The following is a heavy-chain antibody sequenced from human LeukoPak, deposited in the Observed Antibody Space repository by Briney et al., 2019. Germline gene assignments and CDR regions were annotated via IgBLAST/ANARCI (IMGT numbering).Heavy chain of an antibody. V-gene: IGHV4-59*08. CDR1: GGSFINYY. CDR3: ARWNLDLAYDI. J-gene: IGHJ3*02. Sequence: KPSETLSLTCTLSGGSFINYYWTWIRQPPGKGLEWLGYIYSTGSISYNPSLESRVTISIDTSKNTFSLKLTSMTAADTAVYFCARWNLDLAYDIWGQGTMVTVSS. CDR2: IYSTGSI. D-gene: IGHD1-1*01.